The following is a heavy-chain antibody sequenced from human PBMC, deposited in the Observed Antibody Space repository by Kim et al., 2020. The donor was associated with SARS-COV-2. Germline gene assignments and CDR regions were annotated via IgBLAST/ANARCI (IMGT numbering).Heavy chain of an antibody. J-gene: IGHJ4*02. D-gene: IGHD5-18*01. V-gene: IGHV4-30-4*01. Sequence: SETLSLTCTVSGGSITSGDYYWSWIRQPPGKGLEWIGHIYYTGRTYYNPSLKSRVAMSVDTSKYQFSLKLSSVTAAETAVYYCARLVDTAMFRPPIAYWGQRALVTVSS. CDR2: IYYTGRT. CDR1: GGSITSGDYY. CDR3: ARLVDTAMFRPPIAY.